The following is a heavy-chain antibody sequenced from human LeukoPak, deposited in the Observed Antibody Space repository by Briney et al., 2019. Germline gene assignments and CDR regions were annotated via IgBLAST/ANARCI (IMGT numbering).Heavy chain of an antibody. CDR1: GGSISTYH. CDR2: FYYNGDT. CDR3: ARELGSAFDI. D-gene: IGHD3-3*02. Sequence: SETLSLTCTVSGGSISTYHWSWIRQPPGKGLEWIGYFYYNGDTNYSPSLKSRVVISADTSQNQLSLMVRSVTAADTALYYCARELGSAFDIWGQGIMVIVSS. J-gene: IGHJ3*02. V-gene: IGHV4-59*01.